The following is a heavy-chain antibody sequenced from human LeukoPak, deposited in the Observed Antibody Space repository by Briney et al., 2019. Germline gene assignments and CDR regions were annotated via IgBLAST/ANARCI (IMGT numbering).Heavy chain of an antibody. V-gene: IGHV3-23*01. CDR1: GFTFSTYG. CDR2: ITGEGGDT. Sequence: GRSLRLSCAASGFTFSTYGMHWVRQAPGKGLEWVSAITGEGGDTYYADSVKGRFTISKDTSKNTLYLQMNSLLSDDTAMYYCAKGSSDGRPYYFDYWAQGALVTVSS. CDR3: AKGSSDGRPYYFDY. J-gene: IGHJ4*02. D-gene: IGHD5-24*01.